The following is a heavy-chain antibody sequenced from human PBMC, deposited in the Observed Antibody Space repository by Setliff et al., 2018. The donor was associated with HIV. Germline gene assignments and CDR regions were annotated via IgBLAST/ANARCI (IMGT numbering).Heavy chain of an antibody. V-gene: IGHV4-39*01. D-gene: IGHD6-19*01. J-gene: IGHJ4*02. Sequence: SETLSLTCTVSGGSISSSSYYWGWIRQPPGKGLERIGSIYYSGSTYYNPSLKSRVTISVDTSKNQFSLKLSSVTAADTAVYYCASPGGDSSGWTRGFDYWGPGTLVTVSS. CDR2: IYYSGST. CDR3: ASPGGDSSGWTRGFDY. CDR1: GGSISSSSYY.